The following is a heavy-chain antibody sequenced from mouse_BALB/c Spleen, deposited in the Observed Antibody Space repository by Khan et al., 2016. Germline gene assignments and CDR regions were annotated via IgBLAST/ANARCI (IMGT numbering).Heavy chain of an antibody. D-gene: IGHD1-1*01. CDR3: TRGVTTVVDYFDY. CDR2: ISSGGNT. Sequence: EVELVESGRGLVKPGGSLKLSCAASGFTFSSYAMSWVRQTPEKRLEWVASISSGGNTFYPDSLKGRFTISRDNARNILYLQMSSLRSEDTAMYYCTRGVTTVVDYFDYWGQGTTLTVSS. CDR1: GFTFSSYA. J-gene: IGHJ2*01. V-gene: IGHV5-6-5*01.